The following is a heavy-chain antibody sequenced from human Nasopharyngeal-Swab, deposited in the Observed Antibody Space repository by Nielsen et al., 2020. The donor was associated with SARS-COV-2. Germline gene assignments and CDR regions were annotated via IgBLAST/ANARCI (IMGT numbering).Heavy chain of an antibody. CDR2: ISSSGSTI. V-gene: IGHV3-48*03. Sequence: GESLKISCAASGFTFSSYEMNWVRQAPGKGLEWVSYISSSGSTIYYADSVKGRFTISRDNAKNSLYLQMNSLRVEDTALYYCARDYLSGNGAWAHGLLNWGQGTLVTVSS. CDR3: ARDYLSGNGAWAHGLLN. D-gene: IGHD3-9*01. CDR1: GFTFSSYE. J-gene: IGHJ4*02.